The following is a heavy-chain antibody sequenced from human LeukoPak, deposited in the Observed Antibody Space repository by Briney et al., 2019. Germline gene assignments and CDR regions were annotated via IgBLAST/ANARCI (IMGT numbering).Heavy chain of an antibody. J-gene: IGHJ6*02. Sequence: SVKVSCKASGLTFTSSAMLWVRQARGQRLEWIKCIVVGSGNTLYAQKLEERLNIQGDMSTSRAHMDQSRLSSEHTAVYYCGMIPWLSGYYYGMDVRGQGTTVTVFS. CDR2: IVVGSGNT. CDR3: GMIPWLSGYYYGMDV. CDR1: GLTFTSSA. V-gene: IGHV1-58*02. D-gene: IGHD3-9*01.